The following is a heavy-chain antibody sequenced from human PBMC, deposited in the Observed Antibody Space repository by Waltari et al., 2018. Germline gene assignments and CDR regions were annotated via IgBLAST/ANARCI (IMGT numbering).Heavy chain of an antibody. J-gene: IGHJ4*02. D-gene: IGHD6-19*01. CDR3: ARGDSSGWYYFDY. V-gene: IGHV3-21*01. CDR1: GFTFSSYS. CDR2: ISSSSSYI. Sequence: EVQLVESGGGLVKPGGSLRLSCAASGFTFSSYSMNWVRQAPGKGLEWVSSISSSSSYIDYADSVKGRFTSSRDNAKNSLYLQMNSLRAEDTAVYYCARGDSSGWYYFDYWGQGTLVTVSS.